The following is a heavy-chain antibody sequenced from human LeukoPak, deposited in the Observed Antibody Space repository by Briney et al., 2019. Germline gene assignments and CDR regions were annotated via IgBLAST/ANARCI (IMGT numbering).Heavy chain of an antibody. CDR3: ATYRWPNHFGY. V-gene: IGHV4-59*01. J-gene: IGHJ4*02. CDR2: IYYNGDT. CDR1: GVSMTTYY. D-gene: IGHD3-16*02. Sequence: PSETLSLTCTVSGVSMTTYYWSWIRQSPGKGLEWIGYIYYNGDTNFNPSLKSRVTISLDTSNNRFSLNLISVTAADMAVYYCATYRWPNHFGYWGQGALVTVSS.